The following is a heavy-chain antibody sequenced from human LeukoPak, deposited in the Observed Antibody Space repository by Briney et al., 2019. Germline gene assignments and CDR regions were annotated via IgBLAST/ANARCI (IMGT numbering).Heavy chain of an antibody. V-gene: IGHV3-33*01. D-gene: IGHD4-17*01. CDR2: IWNDGSYK. CDR1: GFTFGDYG. J-gene: IGHJ4*02. CDR3: ATDGGLRSFFDY. Sequence: GGSLRLSCTASGFTFGDYGMSWVRQAPGKGLEWVAVIWNDGSYKYYADSVEGRFTISRDKSKNTLFLQMNSLRADDTAVYYCATDGGLRSFFDYWGQGTLVTVSS.